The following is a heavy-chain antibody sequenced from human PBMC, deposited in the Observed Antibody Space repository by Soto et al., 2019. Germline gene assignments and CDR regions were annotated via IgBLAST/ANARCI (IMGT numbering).Heavy chain of an antibody. Sequence: GESLKISCKGSGYSFTSYWIGWVRQMPGKGLEWMGTIYPYDSDTRYSPSLQGQVTISVDKSISTAYVQWSSLKASDTAMYYCARPRSYHYDSSGYYNDAFDIWGQGKMVTVSS. CDR2: IYPYDSDT. J-gene: IGHJ3*02. CDR3: ARPRSYHYDSSGYYNDAFDI. V-gene: IGHV5-51*01. CDR1: GYSFTSYW. D-gene: IGHD3-22*01.